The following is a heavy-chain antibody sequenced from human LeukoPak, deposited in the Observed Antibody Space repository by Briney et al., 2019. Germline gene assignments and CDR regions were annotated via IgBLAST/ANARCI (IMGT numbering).Heavy chain of an antibody. D-gene: IGHD3-16*01. CDR2: IYTSGST. CDR1: GGSISSYY. V-gene: IGHV4-4*07. CDR3: ARGDRAFYVSPDYWYFDL. Sequence: SETLSLTCTVSGGSISSYYWSWIRQPAGKGLEWIGRIYTSGSTNYNPSLKSRVTMSVDTSKNQFSLKLSSVTAADTAVYYCARGDRAFYVSPDYWYFDLWGRGTLVTVSS. J-gene: IGHJ2*01.